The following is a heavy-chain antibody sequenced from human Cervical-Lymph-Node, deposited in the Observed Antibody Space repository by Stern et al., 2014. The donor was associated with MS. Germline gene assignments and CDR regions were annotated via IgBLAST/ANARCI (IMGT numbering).Heavy chain of an antibody. CDR2: IIPMFGTA. V-gene: IGHV1-69*01. CDR3: ARDAHYSSGFDI. Sequence: MQLVASGAEVKKPGSSVKVSCKASGGTFGSNAISWVRQAPGQGLQWMGQIIPMFGTANSAQKFQSRVTISADEATSTAYMELSSLRSEDTAVYYCARDAHYSSGFDIWGQGTMVTVS. CDR1: GGTFGSNA. J-gene: IGHJ3*02. D-gene: IGHD2-21*01.